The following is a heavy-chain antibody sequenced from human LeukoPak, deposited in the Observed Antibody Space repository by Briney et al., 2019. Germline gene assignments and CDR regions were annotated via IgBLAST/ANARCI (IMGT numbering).Heavy chain of an antibody. CDR2: INKDGSEK. J-gene: IGHJ4*02. CDR1: RLTFSGYW. V-gene: IGHV3-7*01. D-gene: IGHD5-24*01. Sequence: GGSLRLSCVVSRLTFSGYWMRWVRQAPGKGLEWVAAINKDGSEKRYVDSVEGRFTISRDNARTSVYLQMHGLRAEDTAVYFCARGEHKATITGLDSWGQGTLVTVSS. CDR3: ARGEHKATITGLDS.